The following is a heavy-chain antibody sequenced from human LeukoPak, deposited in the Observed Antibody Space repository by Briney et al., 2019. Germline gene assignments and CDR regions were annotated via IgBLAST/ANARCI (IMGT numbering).Heavy chain of an antibody. J-gene: IGHJ4*02. D-gene: IGHD2-15*01. V-gene: IGHV3-74*01. CDR3: ARGNGVVGIDY. Sequence: GGSLRLSCAASGFTFSRYWMHWVRQAPGKGLVWVSRINSDGSSTSYADSVKGRFTISRDNAKNTLYLQMNSLRAEDTAVYYCARGNGVVGIDYWGQGTLVTVSS. CDR1: GFTFSRYW. CDR2: INSDGSST.